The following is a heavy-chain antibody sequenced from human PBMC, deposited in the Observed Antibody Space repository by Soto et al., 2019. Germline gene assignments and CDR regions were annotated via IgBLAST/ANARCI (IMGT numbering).Heavy chain of an antibody. J-gene: IGHJ1*01. CDR3: ARGDVVTAILPGQYFQH. D-gene: IGHD2-21*02. CDR2: IYYSGST. Sequence: PSETLSLTCTVSGGSISSYYWSWIRQPPGKGLEWIGYIYYSGSTNYNPSLKSRVTISVDTSKNQFSLKLSSVTAADTAVYYCARGDVVTAILPGQYFQHWGQGTLVTVSS. V-gene: IGHV4-59*01. CDR1: GGSISSYY.